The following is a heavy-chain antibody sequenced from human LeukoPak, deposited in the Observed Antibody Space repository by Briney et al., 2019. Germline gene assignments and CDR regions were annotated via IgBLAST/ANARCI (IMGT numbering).Heavy chain of an antibody. CDR2: IDPSGGST. CDR1: GDTFTTSQ. D-gene: IGHD2-8*02. CDR3: VRNLMQFTGLAY. J-gene: IGHJ4*02. Sequence: ASVKVSCKASGDTFTTSQMHWVRQAPGQGLEWMGKIDPSGGSTTYAQQLQGRVSMTRDLSMSTVYMELSSLRSEDTAVYYCVRNLMQFTGLAYWGQGTLVTVSS. V-gene: IGHV1-46*01.